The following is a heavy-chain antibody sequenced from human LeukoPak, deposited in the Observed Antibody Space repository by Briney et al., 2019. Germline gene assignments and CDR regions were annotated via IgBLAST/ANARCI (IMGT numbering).Heavy chain of an antibody. CDR1: GLTFSSHW. V-gene: IGHV3-23*01. Sequence: GGSLRLSCAASGLTFSSHWMHWVRQAPGKGLEWVSAISGSGGSTYYADSVKGRFTISRDNSKNTLYLQMNSLRAEDTAVYYCAKARLLTYYYDSSGYLFDYWGQGTLVTVSS. CDR2: ISGSGGST. D-gene: IGHD3-22*01. J-gene: IGHJ4*02. CDR3: AKARLLTYYYDSSGYLFDY.